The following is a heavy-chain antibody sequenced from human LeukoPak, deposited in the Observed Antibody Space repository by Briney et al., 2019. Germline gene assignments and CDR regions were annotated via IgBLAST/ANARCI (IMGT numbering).Heavy chain of an antibody. CDR3: ARHLVYDLGGDAFEI. CDR2: ITSSSSYI. V-gene: IGHV3-21*01. J-gene: IGHJ3*02. Sequence: GGSLRLSCATSGFTFSSYSTDWVRETPGEGLEWVSSITSSSSYINYAAPAKGRFTISRDNAKNSLYLQMNSLRAEDTAVYYCARHLVYDLGGDAFEIWGQGTMVTVSS. CDR1: GFTFSSYS. D-gene: IGHD5/OR15-5a*01.